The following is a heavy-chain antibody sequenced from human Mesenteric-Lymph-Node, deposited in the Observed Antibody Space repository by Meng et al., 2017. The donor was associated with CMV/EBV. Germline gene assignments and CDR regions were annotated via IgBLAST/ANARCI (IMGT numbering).Heavy chain of an antibody. CDR2: IYPDGST. D-gene: IGHD3-22*01. J-gene: IGHJ5*02. CDR1: GGSIISSNW. V-gene: IGHV4-4*02. CDR3: ASRDYYDRQPFDP. Sequence: CAGSGGSIISSNWWIWVRQPPGKGLEWIGEIYPDGSTNYNPSLKSRVTISLDKSKNQFSLKLTSMTAADTAFYYCASRDYYDRQPFDPWGQGTLVTVSS.